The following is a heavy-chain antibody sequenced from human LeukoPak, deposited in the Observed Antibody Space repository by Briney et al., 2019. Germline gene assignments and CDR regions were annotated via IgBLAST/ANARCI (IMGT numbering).Heavy chain of an antibody. D-gene: IGHD3-10*01. J-gene: IGHJ4*02. Sequence: PGGSLRLSCVASGFTLSNAWMSWVRQAPEKGLEWVGRIKSKSDGGTTDHAAPVKGRFAISRDDSKNTLFLQMNSLKTEDTAVYYCTTDRLNYRGSGSYCGDYWGQGTLVTVSS. V-gene: IGHV3-15*01. CDR3: TTDRLNYRGSGSYCGDY. CDR2: IKSKSDGGTT. CDR1: GFTLSNAW.